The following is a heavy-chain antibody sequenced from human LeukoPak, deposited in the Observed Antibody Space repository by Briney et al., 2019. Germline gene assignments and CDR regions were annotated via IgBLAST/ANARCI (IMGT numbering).Heavy chain of an antibody. CDR1: GGSISSGDYY. CDR2: IYYSGST. J-gene: IGHJ4*02. V-gene: IGHV4-30-4*01. CDR3: ARESDSSGFYYFDY. Sequence: TQTLSLTCTVSGGSISSGDYYWSWIRQPPGKGLEWIGYIYYSGSTYYNPSLKSRVTISVDTSKNQFSLKLSSVTAADTAVYYCARESDSSGFYYFDYWGQGTLVTVSS. D-gene: IGHD3-22*01.